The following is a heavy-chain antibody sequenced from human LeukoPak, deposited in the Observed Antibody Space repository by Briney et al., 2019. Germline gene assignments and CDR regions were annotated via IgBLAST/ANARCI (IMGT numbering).Heavy chain of an antibody. CDR1: GGTFSSYA. V-gene: IGHV1-69*01. CDR3: ARGIVVVVAATQDYYYGMDV. Sequence: GSSVKVSCKASGGTFSSYAISWVRQAPGQGLEWMGGIIPIFGTANYAQKFQGRVTITADESTSTAYMELGSLRSEDTAVYYCARGIVVVVAATQDYYYGMDVWGKGTTVTVSS. D-gene: IGHD2-15*01. J-gene: IGHJ6*04. CDR2: IIPIFGTA.